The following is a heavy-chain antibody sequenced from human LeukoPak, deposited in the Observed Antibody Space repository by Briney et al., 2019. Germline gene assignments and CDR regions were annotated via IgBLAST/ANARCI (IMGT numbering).Heavy chain of an antibody. Sequence: SETLSLTCTVSGDSFTSVTDYWAWIREPPGKGLEWIASGDYSGGTYYNPSLESRVAISADMSKNQISLKLTSVTGADTAVYYCAGERGEEYSSGWYKTNYFYNWGQGIRVTVSS. J-gene: IGHJ4*02. V-gene: IGHV4-39*07. CDR1: GDSFTSVTDY. D-gene: IGHD6-19*01. CDR2: GDYSGGT. CDR3: AGERGEEYSSGWYKTNYFYN.